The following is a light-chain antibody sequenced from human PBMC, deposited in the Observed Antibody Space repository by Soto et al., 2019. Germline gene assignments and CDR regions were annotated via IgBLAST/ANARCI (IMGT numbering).Light chain of an antibody. CDR1: SSDIGAYNF. CDR2: DVI. CDR3: SSYTSSNTPYV. V-gene: IGLV2-14*01. J-gene: IGLJ1*01. Sequence: QSVLTQSASVSGSPGQSITISCTGTSSDIGAYNFVSWYQQHPGKVPKVMIHDVINRPSGVSSRFSGSKSGNTASLTISGLQAEDEADYYCSSYTSSNTPYVFGTGTKLTVL.